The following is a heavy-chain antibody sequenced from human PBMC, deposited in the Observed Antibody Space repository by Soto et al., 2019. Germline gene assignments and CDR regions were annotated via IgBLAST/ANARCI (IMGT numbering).Heavy chain of an antibody. Sequence: EVQLVESGGGLVKPGGSLRLSCAASGFTFSSYSMNWVRQAPGKGLEWVSSISSSSSYIYYADSVKGRFTISRDNAKNSLYLQMNSLRAEDTAVYYCARYCSSTSCYANNYGDYRGIDYWGQGTLVTVSS. CDR1: GFTFSSYS. V-gene: IGHV3-21*01. CDR3: ARYCSSTSCYANNYGDYRGIDY. CDR2: ISSSSSYI. J-gene: IGHJ4*02. D-gene: IGHD2-2*01.